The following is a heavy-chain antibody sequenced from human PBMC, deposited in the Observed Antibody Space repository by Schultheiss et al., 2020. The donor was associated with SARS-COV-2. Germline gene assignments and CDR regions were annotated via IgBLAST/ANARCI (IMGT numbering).Heavy chain of an antibody. V-gene: IGHV4-59*01. D-gene: IGHD1-14*01. CDR1: GSSISGYF. CDR3: ARADRVEQVFSVRGGHLDS. CDR2: IYYTGIT. Sequence: SETLSLTCTVSGSSISGYFCSWIRQPPGKGLEQVGNIYYTGITKYSPSLKSRITISVDTSKKQFSLTLGSVTAPDTAVYSCARADRVEQVFSVRGGHLDSWGQGALVTVSS. J-gene: IGHJ4*02.